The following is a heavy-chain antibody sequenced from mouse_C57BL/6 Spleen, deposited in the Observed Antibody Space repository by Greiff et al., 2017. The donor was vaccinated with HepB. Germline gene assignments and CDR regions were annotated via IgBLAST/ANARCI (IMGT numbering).Heavy chain of an antibody. V-gene: IGHV5-9*01. CDR1: GFTFSSYT. J-gene: IGHJ1*03. Sequence: EVKVVESGGGLVKPGGSLKLSCAASGFTFSSYTMSWVRQTPEKRLEWVATISGGGGNTYYPDSVKGRFTISRDNAKNTLYLQMSSLRSEDTALYYCARRLKDWYFDVWGTGTTVTVSS. D-gene: IGHD1-3*01. CDR3: ARRLKDWYFDV. CDR2: ISGGGGNT.